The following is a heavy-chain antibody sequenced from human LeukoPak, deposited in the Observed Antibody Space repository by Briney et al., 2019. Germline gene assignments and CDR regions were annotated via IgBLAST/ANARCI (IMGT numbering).Heavy chain of an antibody. CDR1: GGSFSGYY. D-gene: IGHD3-3*01. V-gene: IGHV4-34*01. CDR3: ARGGLRFLEWLSTYYYYGMDV. CDR2: INHSGST. J-gene: IGHJ6*02. Sequence: SETLSLTCAVYGGSFSGYYWSWIRQPPGEGLEWIGEINHSGSTNYNPSLKSRVTISVDTSKNQFSLKLSSVTAADTAVYYCARGGLRFLEWLSTYYYYGMDVWGQGTTVTVSS.